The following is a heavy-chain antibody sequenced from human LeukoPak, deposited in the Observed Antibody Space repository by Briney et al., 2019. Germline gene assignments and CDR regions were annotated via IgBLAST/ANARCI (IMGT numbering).Heavy chain of an antibody. V-gene: IGHV1-18*01. D-gene: IGHD4-17*01. J-gene: IGHJ5*02. CDR2: ISAYNGNT. CDR1: GGTFSSYA. CDR3: ARFPDYGDYT. Sequence: ASVKVSCKASGGTFSSYAISWVRQAPGQGLEWMGWISAYNGNTNYAQKLQGRVTMTTDTSTSTAYMELRSLRSDGTAVYYCARFPDYGDYTWGQGTLVTVSS.